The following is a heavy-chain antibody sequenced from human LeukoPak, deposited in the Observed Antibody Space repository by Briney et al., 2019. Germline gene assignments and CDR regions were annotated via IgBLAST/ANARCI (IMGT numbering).Heavy chain of an antibody. V-gene: IGHV3-11*06. CDR2: ISSSSSYI. CDR3: ATSRYSSSWAPRGG. Sequence: GGSLRLSCAASGFTFSDYYMSWIRQAPGKGLEWVSYISSSSSYIYYADSVKGRFTISRDNAKNSLYLQMNSLRAEDTAVYYCATSRYSSSWAPRGGWGQGTLVTVSS. CDR1: GFTFSDYY. J-gene: IGHJ4*02. D-gene: IGHD6-13*01.